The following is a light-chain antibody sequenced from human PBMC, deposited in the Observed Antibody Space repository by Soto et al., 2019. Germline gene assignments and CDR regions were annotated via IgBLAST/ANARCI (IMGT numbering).Light chain of an antibody. V-gene: IGLV2-14*03. CDR2: DVT. CDR1: SSDIGGYDF. Sequence: QSVLTQPASVSGSPGQSITISCSGSSSDIGGYDFVSWYQQHSGKAPRLIIFDVTNRPSGVSDRFSGSKSGNTASLTISGLQTGDEADYYCSSFTSSAPLVFGGGTQLTVL. CDR3: SSFTSSAPLV. J-gene: IGLJ2*01.